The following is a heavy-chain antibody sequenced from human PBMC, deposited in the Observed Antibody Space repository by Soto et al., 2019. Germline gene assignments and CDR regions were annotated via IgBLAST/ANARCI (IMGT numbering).Heavy chain of an antibody. V-gene: IGHV3-21*06. CDR1: GFTFTRYS. Sequence: GGSLRLSCAASGFTFTRYSMNWVRQAPGKGLEWVSSISSTTNYIYYGDSMKGRFTISRDNAKNSLYLEMNSLRAEDTAVYCCARESEDLTSNFDYWGQGTLVTVSS. CDR3: ARESEDLTSNFDY. CDR2: ISSTTNYI. J-gene: IGHJ4*02.